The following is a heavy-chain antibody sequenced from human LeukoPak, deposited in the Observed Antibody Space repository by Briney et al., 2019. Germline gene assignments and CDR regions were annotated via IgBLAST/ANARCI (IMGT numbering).Heavy chain of an antibody. J-gene: IGHJ4*02. Sequence: ASVKVSCKASGYTFTSYYMHWVRQAPGQGLEWMGIINPSGGSTSYAQKFQGRVTMTEDTSTDTAYMELSSLRSEDTAVYYCATLAHYYGSGSYRSSFDYWGQGTLVTVSS. V-gene: IGHV1-46*01. CDR3: ATLAHYYGSGSYRSSFDY. CDR1: GYTFTSYY. CDR2: INPSGGST. D-gene: IGHD3-10*01.